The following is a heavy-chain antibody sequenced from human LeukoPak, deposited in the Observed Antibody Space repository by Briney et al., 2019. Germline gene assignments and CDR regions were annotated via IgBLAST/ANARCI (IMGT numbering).Heavy chain of an antibody. V-gene: IGHV2-70*11. Sequence: SGPALVHPTPPLTLTCTFSGFSLRASGMCVSWMRQPPGKALEWLARIDWDDDKYYTTSLKTRLTISKDTSKNQVVLTMTNMDPVATATYYCARGRHARDIWGQGTMVTVSS. J-gene: IGHJ3*02. CDR3: ARGRHARDI. CDR2: IDWDDDK. CDR1: GFSLRASGMC.